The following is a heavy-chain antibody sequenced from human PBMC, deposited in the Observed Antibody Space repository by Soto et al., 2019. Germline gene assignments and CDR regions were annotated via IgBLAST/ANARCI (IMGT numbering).Heavy chain of an antibody. CDR2: IYHSGST. CDR3: ASHRGATSGPYDY. CDR1: GGSINSANW. V-gene: IGHV4-4*02. J-gene: IGHJ4*02. Sequence: QVQLQESGPGLVKPSETLSLTCVVSGGSINSANWWSWVRQTPGKGLEWIGEIYHSGSTKNNPSLERRLTISVDESKNQFALKLSSVTAADTAVYYCASHRGATSGPYDYWGQGTLVTVSS. D-gene: IGHD1-26*01.